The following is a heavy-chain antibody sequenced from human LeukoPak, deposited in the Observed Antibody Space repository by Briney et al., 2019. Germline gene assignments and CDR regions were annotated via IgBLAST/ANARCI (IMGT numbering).Heavy chain of an antibody. CDR2: INHSGST. CDR3: ARYRGVYYDSPGRLSRQRNWFDP. J-gene: IGHJ5*02. V-gene: IGHV4-34*01. CDR1: GGSISGYY. D-gene: IGHD3-3*01. Sequence: SETLSLTCTVSGGSISGYYWSWIRQPPGKGLEWIGEINHSGSTNYNPSLKSRVTISVDTSKNQFSLKLSSVTAADTAVYYCARYRGVYYDSPGRLSRQRNWFDPWGQGTLVTVSS.